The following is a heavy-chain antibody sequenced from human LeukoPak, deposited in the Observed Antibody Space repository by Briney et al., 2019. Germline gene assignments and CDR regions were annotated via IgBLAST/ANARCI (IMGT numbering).Heavy chain of an antibody. CDR2: IYYSGST. Sequence: IPSETLSLTCAVYGRSFSGYYWSWIRQPPGKGLEWIGSIYYSGSTYYNPSLKSRVTISVDTSKNQFSLKLSSVTAADTAVYYCARGVTDYAGPLDAFDIWGQGTMVTVSS. CDR1: GRSFSGYY. V-gene: IGHV4-34*01. D-gene: IGHD4-17*01. CDR3: ARGVTDYAGPLDAFDI. J-gene: IGHJ3*02.